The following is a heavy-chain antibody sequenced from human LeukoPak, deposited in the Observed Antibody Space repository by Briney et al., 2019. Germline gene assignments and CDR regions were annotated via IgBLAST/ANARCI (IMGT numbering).Heavy chain of an antibody. CDR1: GYSFTTYW. CDR3: ARHLPSFNWNDVMDY. J-gene: IGHJ4*02. D-gene: IGHD1-1*01. V-gene: IGHV5-51*01. Sequence: GESLQISRKGSGYSFTTYWIGWVRQLPGKGLERMGVIYPGDSDTRYSPSFQGQVTISADKSLSTAYLQWSSLKASDTAMYYCARHLPSFNWNDVMDYWGQGTLVTVSS. CDR2: IYPGDSDT.